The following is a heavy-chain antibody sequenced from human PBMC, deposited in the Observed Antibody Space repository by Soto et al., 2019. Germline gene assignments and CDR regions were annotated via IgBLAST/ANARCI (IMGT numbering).Heavy chain of an antibody. J-gene: IGHJ4*02. V-gene: IGHV4-59*01. CDR1: GGSISNFY. Sequence: PSETLSLTCTVSGGSISNFYWSWIWQPPGKGLEWIGCISYSGNTNYNPSLKSRVSISVDTSKNQLSLNLTSVTAADTADYYCARAPMVLSRSYFDSWGQGTPVTVSS. CDR3: ARAPMVLSRSYFDS. CDR2: ISYSGNT. D-gene: IGHD2-8*01.